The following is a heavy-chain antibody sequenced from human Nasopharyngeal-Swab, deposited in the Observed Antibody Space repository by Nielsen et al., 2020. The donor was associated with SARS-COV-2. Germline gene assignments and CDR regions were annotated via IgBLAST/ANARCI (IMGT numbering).Heavy chain of an antibody. Sequence: SETLSLTCTVSGGSISSYYWSWIRQPAGKGLEWIGRIYTSGSTNYNPSLKSRVTMSVDTSKNQFSLRLSSVTAADSAVYYCARLSRGRRGYNYRYYYYGLDVWGQGTTVTVSS. J-gene: IGHJ6*02. CDR1: GGSISSYY. V-gene: IGHV4-4*07. CDR2: IYTSGST. D-gene: IGHD5-24*01. CDR3: ARLSRGRRGYNYRYYYYGLDV.